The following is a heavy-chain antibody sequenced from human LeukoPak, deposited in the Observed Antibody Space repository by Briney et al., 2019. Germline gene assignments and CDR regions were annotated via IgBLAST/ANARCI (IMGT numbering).Heavy chain of an antibody. J-gene: IGHJ6*04. V-gene: IGHV3-48*03. CDR2: ISSDGTRT. Sequence: GGSLRLSCAASRFTFSNYEMNWVRQAPGKGLEWVSHISSDGTRTYYAVSVKGRFTISRDNAKNSLYLQMNSLRAEDTAVYYCARDALGYGGQNYGMDVWGKGTTVTVSS. CDR3: ARDALGYGGQNYGMDV. D-gene: IGHD5-12*01. CDR1: RFTFSNYE.